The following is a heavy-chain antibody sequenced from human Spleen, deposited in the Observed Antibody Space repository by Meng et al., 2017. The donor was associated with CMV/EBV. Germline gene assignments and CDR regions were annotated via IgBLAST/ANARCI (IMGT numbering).Heavy chain of an antibody. V-gene: IGHV4-34*01. Sequence: VQRKKWGGGLVKPSETLPITCAVYGGSFSGYYWSWIRQPPGKGLEWIGEINHSRSTDYNPSLKSRVTISVDTSKNQFSLKLSSVTAADTAVYYCARAPSHGNWFDPWGQGTLVTVSS. CDR1: GGSFSGYY. CDR3: ARAPSHGNWFDP. J-gene: IGHJ5*02. CDR2: INHSRST.